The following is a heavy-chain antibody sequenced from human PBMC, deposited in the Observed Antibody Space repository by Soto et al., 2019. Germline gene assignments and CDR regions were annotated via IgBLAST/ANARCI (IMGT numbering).Heavy chain of an antibody. CDR1: GGSISSYY. D-gene: IGHD1-7*01. Sequence: PSETLSLTCTVSGGSISSYYWSWIRQPPGKGLEWIGYIYYSGSTNYNPSLKSRVTISVDTSKNQLSLKLSSVTAADTAVYYCARNYGHAFDIWGQGTMVTVSS. CDR3: ARNYGHAFDI. CDR2: IYYSGST. J-gene: IGHJ3*02. V-gene: IGHV4-59*01.